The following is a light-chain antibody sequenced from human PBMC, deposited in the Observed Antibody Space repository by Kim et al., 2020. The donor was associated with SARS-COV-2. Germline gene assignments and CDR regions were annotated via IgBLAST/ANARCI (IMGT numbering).Light chain of an antibody. CDR3: SSYAGSNTYV. CDR1: SRDVGAYNY. V-gene: IGLV2-8*01. Sequence: QSALTQPPSASGSPGQSVTISCTGTSRDVGAYNYVSWYQQHPGKAPKLLIYEVAKRPSGVPTRFSGSRSGNTASLTVSGLQAEDDADYYCSSYAGSNTYVFGTGTKVTVL. J-gene: IGLJ1*01. CDR2: EVA.